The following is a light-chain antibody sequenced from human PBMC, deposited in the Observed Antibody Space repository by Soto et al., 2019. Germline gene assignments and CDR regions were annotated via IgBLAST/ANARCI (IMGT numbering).Light chain of an antibody. V-gene: IGLV3-21*04. Sequence: SYELTQPPSVSVAPEKTATITCGGANIGINAVHCYQQKPGQAPLLVVYYDSDRPSGIPERFSGSTSGNTATLTISRVETGDEADYYCQLWNSSSDQGVFGGGTKLTVL. CDR2: YDS. CDR3: QLWNSSSDQGV. CDR1: NIGINA. J-gene: IGLJ3*02.